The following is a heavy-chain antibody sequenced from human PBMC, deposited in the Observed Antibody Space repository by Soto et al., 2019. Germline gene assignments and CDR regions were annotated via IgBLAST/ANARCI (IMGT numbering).Heavy chain of an antibody. V-gene: IGHV3-66*01. Sequence: EVQLVESGGGLVQPGGSLRLSCAASGFTVSSNYMSWVRQAPGKGLEWVSVIYSGGSTYYADSVKGRFTISRDNSKNTLYLQMNSLRAEDTAVYYCARENALGYCSSTSCQTTKRPGWFDPWGQGTLVTVSS. CDR1: GFTVSSNY. D-gene: IGHD2-2*03. CDR3: ARENALGYCSSTSCQTTKRPGWFDP. J-gene: IGHJ5*02. CDR2: IYSGGST.